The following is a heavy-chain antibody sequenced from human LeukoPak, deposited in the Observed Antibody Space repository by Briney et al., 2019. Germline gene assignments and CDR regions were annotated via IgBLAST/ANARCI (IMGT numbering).Heavy chain of an antibody. Sequence: ASVKVSCKASGYTFTGYYIHWVRQAPGQGLEWMGWINPNSGGTNYAQKFQGRVTMTRDTSTSTAYMELSRLRSDDTAVYYCARESIAARPDYWGQGTLVTVSS. CDR2: INPNSGGT. J-gene: IGHJ4*02. D-gene: IGHD6-6*01. CDR1: GYTFTGYY. CDR3: ARESIAARPDY. V-gene: IGHV1-2*02.